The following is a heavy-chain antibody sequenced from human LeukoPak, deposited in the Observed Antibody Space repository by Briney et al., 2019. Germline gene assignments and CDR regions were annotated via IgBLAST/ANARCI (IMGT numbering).Heavy chain of an antibody. CDR3: ARSGHIVVVTAPDAFVI. D-gene: IGHD2-21*02. J-gene: IGHJ3*02. Sequence: ASVKVSCKASGYTFTSYGISWVRQAPGQGLEWMGWISAYNGNTNYAQKLQGRVTMTTDTSTSTAYMELRSLRSDDTAVYYCARSGHIVVVTAPDAFVIWGQGTMVTVSS. V-gene: IGHV1-18*01. CDR1: GYTFTSYG. CDR2: ISAYNGNT.